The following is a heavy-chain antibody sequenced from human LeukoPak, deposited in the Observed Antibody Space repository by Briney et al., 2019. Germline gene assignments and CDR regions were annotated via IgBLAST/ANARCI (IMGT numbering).Heavy chain of an antibody. V-gene: IGHV3-74*03. Sequence: GGSLRLSCAAPGFTFRNHWMHWVRQTPGKGLVWVSRISSDGSSTTYADPVKGRFTISRDNAKNTLYLQMNNLRAEDTAMYYCARDQRVTGRPDIDYWGQGTLVIVSS. CDR3: ARDQRVTGRPDIDY. CDR1: GFTFRNHW. CDR2: ISSDGSST. D-gene: IGHD6-6*01. J-gene: IGHJ4*02.